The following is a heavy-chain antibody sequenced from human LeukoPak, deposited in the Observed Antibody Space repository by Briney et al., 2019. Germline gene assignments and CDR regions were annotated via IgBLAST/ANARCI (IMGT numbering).Heavy chain of an antibody. J-gene: IGHJ4*02. V-gene: IGHV1-8*02. CDR1: GFTFTGYC. Sequence: ASVKVSCKASGFTFTGYCMHWVRQATGQGLEWMGWMNPNSGNTGYAQKFQGRVTMTRNTSISTAYMELSSLRSEDTAVYYCARNYDSSGVDYWGQGTLVTVSS. CDR3: ARNYDSSGVDY. D-gene: IGHD3-22*01. CDR2: MNPNSGNT.